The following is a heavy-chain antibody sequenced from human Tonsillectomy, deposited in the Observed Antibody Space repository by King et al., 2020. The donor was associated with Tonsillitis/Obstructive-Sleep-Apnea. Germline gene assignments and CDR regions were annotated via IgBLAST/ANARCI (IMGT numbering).Heavy chain of an antibody. CDR2: ISAYNGHT. CDR3: ARDSMSHYYDSSGYYTFEY. CDR1: GYTFTNYG. V-gene: IGHV1-18*01. J-gene: IGHJ4*02. Sequence: VQLVESGAEVKKPGASVKVSCKASGYTFTNYGISWVRQAPGQGLEWMGWISAYNGHTTYALKLQGRVTMTTDTSTSTAYMELRSLRSDDTAVYYCARDSMSHYYDSSGYYTFEYWGQGTLVTVSS. D-gene: IGHD3-22*01.